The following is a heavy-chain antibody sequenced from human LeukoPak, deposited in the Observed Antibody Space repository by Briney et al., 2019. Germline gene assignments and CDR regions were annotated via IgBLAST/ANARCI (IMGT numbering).Heavy chain of an antibody. CDR3: ARVLELPNRHWYFDL. D-gene: IGHD1-7*01. CDR2: IYYSGST. V-gene: IGHV4-39*07. Sequence: SETLSLTCTVSGGSISSYYWGWIRQPPGKGLEWIGNIYYSGSTYYNPSLKSRVTISVDTSKNQVSLKLSSVTAADTAVYYCARVLELPNRHWYFDLWGRGTLITVSS. CDR1: GGSISSYY. J-gene: IGHJ2*01.